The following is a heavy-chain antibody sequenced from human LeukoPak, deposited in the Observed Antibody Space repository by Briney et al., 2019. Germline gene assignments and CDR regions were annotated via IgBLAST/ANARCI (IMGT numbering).Heavy chain of an antibody. V-gene: IGHV3-21*06. D-gene: IGHD1-26*01. CDR3: AREPRSGSGAFDI. CDR2: IGGSGSFI. CDR1: GFTFSTYS. J-gene: IGHJ3*02. Sequence: GGSLRLSCVGSGFTFSTYSIKWVRQAPGKGLEWVSHIGGSGSFIYYADSVKGRFTISRDNAKNSVYLQMNSLRAEDTAVYYCAREPRSGSGAFDIWGQGTMVTVSS.